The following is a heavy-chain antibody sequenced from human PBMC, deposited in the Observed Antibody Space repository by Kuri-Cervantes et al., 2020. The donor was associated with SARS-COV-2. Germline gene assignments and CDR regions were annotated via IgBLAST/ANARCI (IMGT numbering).Heavy chain of an antibody. CDR3: ARADCSSTSCYGEKAEYGMDV. Sequence: ASVKVSCKTSGYTFSGYYIHWVRQAPGQGLEWMGWISPKSGGTNYAQKFQGRVTMTRDTSISTAYMELSRLRSDDTAVYYCARADCSSTSCYGEKAEYGMDVWGQGTTVTVSS. CDR2: ISPKSGGT. CDR1: GYTFSGYY. J-gene: IGHJ6*02. D-gene: IGHD2-2*01. V-gene: IGHV1-2*02.